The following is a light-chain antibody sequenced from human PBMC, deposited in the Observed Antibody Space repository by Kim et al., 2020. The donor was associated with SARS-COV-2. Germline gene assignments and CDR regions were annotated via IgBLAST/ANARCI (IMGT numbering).Light chain of an antibody. CDR2: AAS. Sequence: SASVGDRVTLTCRASQGISSYLAWYQQKPGTAPKLLIYAASTLQSGVPSRFSGSGSGTDFTLTISSLQPEDFATYYCQQLNSYPHTFGQGTKLEI. CDR3: QQLNSYPHT. J-gene: IGKJ2*01. V-gene: IGKV1-9*01. CDR1: QGISSY.